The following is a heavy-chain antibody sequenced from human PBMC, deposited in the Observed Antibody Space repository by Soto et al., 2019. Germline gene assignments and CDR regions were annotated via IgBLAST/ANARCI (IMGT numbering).Heavy chain of an antibody. V-gene: IGHV1-3*01. D-gene: IGHD6-6*01. CDR1: GYTFTSYA. J-gene: IGHJ6*02. CDR3: ATGGVRYSSSLGSMDV. Sequence: ASVKVSCKASGYTFTSYAMHWVRQAPGQRLEWMGWINAGNGNTKYSQKFQGRVTITRDTSASTAYMELSSLRSEDTAVYYCATGGVRYSSSLGSMDVWGQGTTVTVSS. CDR2: INAGNGNT.